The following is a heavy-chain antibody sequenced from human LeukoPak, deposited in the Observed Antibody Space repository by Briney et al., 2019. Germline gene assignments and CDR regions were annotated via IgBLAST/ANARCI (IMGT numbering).Heavy chain of an antibody. V-gene: IGHV4-59*01. D-gene: IGHD6-13*01. CDR3: ARGGAAAGIRQFDY. Sequence: SSETLSLTCTASGGSISTDYWSWIRQPPGKGLEWIGYIYYSGSTNYNPSLKSRVTISVDTSKNQFSLKLSSVTAADTAVYYCARGGAAAGIRQFDYWGQGTLVTVSS. CDR2: IYYSGST. CDR1: GGSISTDY. J-gene: IGHJ4*02.